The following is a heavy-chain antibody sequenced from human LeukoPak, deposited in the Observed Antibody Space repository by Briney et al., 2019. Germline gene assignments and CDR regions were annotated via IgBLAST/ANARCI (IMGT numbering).Heavy chain of an antibody. D-gene: IGHD7-27*01. CDR3: ATMAFRANWGFDY. CDR1: GGTFSSYA. V-gene: IGHV1-69*04. Sequence: ASVKVSCKASGGTFSSYAISWVRQAPGQGLEWMGRIIPILGIANYAQKFQGRVTITADKSTSTAYMELSSLRSEDTAVYYCATMAFRANWGFDYWGQGTLVTVSS. CDR2: IIPILGIA. J-gene: IGHJ4*02.